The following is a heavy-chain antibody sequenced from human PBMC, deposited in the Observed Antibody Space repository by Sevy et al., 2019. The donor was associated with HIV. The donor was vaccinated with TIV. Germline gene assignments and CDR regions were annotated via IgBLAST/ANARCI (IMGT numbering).Heavy chain of an antibody. D-gene: IGHD3-22*01. J-gene: IGHJ3*02. CDR1: GFTFDDYA. V-gene: IGHV3-9*01. CDR3: AKGKTYYYDSSGAPDASDI. CDR2: ISWNSGSI. Sequence: GGSLRLSCAASGFTFDDYAMHWVRQAPGKGLEWVSGISWNSGSIGYADSVKGRFTISRDNAKNSLYLQMNSLRAEDTALYYCAKGKTYYYDSSGAPDASDIWGQGTMVTVSS.